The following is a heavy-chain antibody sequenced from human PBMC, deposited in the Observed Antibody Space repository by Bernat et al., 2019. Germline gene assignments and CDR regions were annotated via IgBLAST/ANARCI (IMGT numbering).Heavy chain of an antibody. CDR1: GFTFSSYA. Sequence: EVQLLESGGGLVQPGGSLRLSCAASGFTFSSYAMSWVRQAPGKGLEWVSGISGSGGSTYYADSVKGRFTISRDNSKNTLYLQMNSLRAEDTAVYYCAKGSYYYYGMDVWGQGTTVTVSS. J-gene: IGHJ6*02. V-gene: IGHV3-23*01. CDR2: ISGSGGST. CDR3: AKGSYYYYGMDV.